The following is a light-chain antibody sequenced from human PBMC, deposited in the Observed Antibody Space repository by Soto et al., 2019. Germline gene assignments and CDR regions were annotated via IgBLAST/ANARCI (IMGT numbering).Light chain of an antibody. Sequence: QSALTQPASVSGSPGQSITISCTGTSSDVGGYNYVSWYQQHPGKAPKLMIYDVSNRPSGVSNRFSGSKSGNTASLTISGLQAEDEADYYCSSYTRSSTHVFGTGDKVTVL. J-gene: IGLJ1*01. CDR1: SSDVGGYNY. V-gene: IGLV2-14*01. CDR3: SSYTRSSTHV. CDR2: DVS.